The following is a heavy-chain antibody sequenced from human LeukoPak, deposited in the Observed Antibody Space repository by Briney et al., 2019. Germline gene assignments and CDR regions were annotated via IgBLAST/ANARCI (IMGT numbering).Heavy chain of an antibody. V-gene: IGHV4-59*01. Sequence: PSETLSLTCTVSGDSISSYCWRWIRQPPGKGLEWIGYIYYSGSTKYNPSLKSRVTMSLDTSKSQFSLKLNSVTAADTAVYYCARDRPSGSGSLFSLGMDRSGPGTTVTVSS. J-gene: IGHJ6*02. D-gene: IGHD3-10*01. CDR3: ARDRPSGSGSLFSLGMDR. CDR2: IYYSGST. CDR1: GDSISSYC.